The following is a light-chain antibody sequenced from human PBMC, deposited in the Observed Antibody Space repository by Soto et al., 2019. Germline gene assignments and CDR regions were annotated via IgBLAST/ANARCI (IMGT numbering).Light chain of an antibody. CDR3: QQLNSYPPT. V-gene: IGKV1-9*01. Sequence: MQLTQSQSSLSASVGERVTLTCLASQGISSNLAWYQQKPGKAPKLLIYAASTLQSGVPSRFSGSGSGTDFTLTISSLQPEDFATYYCQQLNSYPPTFGGGTKVDIK. CDR2: AAS. J-gene: IGKJ4*01. CDR1: QGISSN.